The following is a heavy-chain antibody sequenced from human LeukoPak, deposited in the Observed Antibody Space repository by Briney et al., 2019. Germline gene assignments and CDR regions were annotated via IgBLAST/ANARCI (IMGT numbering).Heavy chain of an antibody. CDR3: VRAVLLGTDFDY. CDR2: ISYDGSNR. V-gene: IGHV3-30*04. CDR1: GFTFSSYA. J-gene: IGHJ4*02. D-gene: IGHD5-18*01. Sequence: GGSLRLSCAASGFTFSSYAMHWVRQTPGKGLEWVAAISYDGSNRYYADSVKGRFTISRDNSKNTLYLQMNSLRTEDTAVYYCVRAVLLGTDFDYWGQGTLVTISS.